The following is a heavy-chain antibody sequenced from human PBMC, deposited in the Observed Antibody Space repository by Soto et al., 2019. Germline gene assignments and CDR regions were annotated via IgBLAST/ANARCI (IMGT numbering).Heavy chain of an antibody. J-gene: IGHJ4*02. Sequence: SETLSLTYTVSGGSISSGGYYWSWIRQHPGKGLEWIGYIYYSGSTYYNPSLKSRVTISVDTSKNQFSLKLSSVTAADTAVYYCARGTTMVRGVITFLDYWGQGTLVTVSS. V-gene: IGHV4-31*03. CDR1: GGSISSGGYY. D-gene: IGHD3-10*01. CDR3: ARGTTMVRGVITFLDY. CDR2: IYYSGST.